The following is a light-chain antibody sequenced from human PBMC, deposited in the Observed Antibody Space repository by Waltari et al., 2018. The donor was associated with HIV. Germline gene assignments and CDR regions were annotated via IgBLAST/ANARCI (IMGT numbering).Light chain of an antibody. V-gene: IGKV1-9*01. CDR3: QQLDSYPPAIT. Sequence: NQLTQSPSFLSASVGDRVTITCRARQGIATYLAWFQQKPGKAPNLLIYAASTLQSGVPSRFGGRGSGTEFTLTISSLQPEDCATYYCQQLDSYPPAITFGQGTRLEI. CDR1: QGIATY. CDR2: AAS. J-gene: IGKJ5*01.